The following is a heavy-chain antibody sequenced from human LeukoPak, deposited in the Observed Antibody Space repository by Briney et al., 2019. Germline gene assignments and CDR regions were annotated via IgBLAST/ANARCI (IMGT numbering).Heavy chain of an antibody. D-gene: IGHD3-22*01. CDR3: VRSAFHAGSGNYYDY. CDR1: GFIFSSYG. CDR2: IWYDGSNK. Sequence: GGSLRLSCAASGFIFSSYGMHWVRQAPGKGLEWVAVIWYDGSNKQYADSAKGRFTISRDNSKNTLYLEMNSLRAEDTAVYYCVRSAFHAGSGNYYDYWGQGTLVTVSS. V-gene: IGHV3-33*01. J-gene: IGHJ4*02.